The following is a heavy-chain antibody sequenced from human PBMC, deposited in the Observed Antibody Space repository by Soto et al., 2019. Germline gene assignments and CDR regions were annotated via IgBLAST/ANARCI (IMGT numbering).Heavy chain of an antibody. CDR2: ISGGGGSR. Sequence: GGSLRLSCAASGFTFSTYAMSWVRQAPGKGLEWVSGISGGGGSRYYIDSVKGRFTISRDTSKNTLSLQMNSLRAEDTAVYYCAKDLGATTDYYFDYWGQGTPVTVSS. V-gene: IGHV3-23*01. D-gene: IGHD1-26*01. CDR3: AKDLGATTDYYFDY. J-gene: IGHJ4*02. CDR1: GFTFSTYA.